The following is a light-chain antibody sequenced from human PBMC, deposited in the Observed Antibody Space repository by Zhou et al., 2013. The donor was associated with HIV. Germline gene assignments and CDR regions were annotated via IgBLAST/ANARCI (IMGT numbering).Light chain of an antibody. CDR1: QSISTY. CDR2: GAS. V-gene: IGKV1-9*01. Sequence: DIQMTQSPSTLSASVGDRVTITCRASQSISTYLAWYQQKPGEAPKLLIFGASTLQSGVPSRFSGSGSGTDFTLTISSLQPEDFATYYCQQLNSYPLTFGGGTKVEIK. J-gene: IGKJ4*01. CDR3: QQLNSYPLT.